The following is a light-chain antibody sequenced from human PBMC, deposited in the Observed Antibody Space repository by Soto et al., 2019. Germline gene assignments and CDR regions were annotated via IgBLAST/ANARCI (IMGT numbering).Light chain of an antibody. CDR2: AAS. V-gene: IGKV1-39*01. CDR3: QQSYSAPRT. Sequence: DIQMTQSPSSLSASVGDRVAIICRASQSISNYLIWYQQKPGKAPKLLIYAASSLQSGVPSRFSGSGSGTDFTLTISSLQSEDFATYYCQQSYSAPRTFGQGIKVDIK. CDR1: QSISNY. J-gene: IGKJ1*01.